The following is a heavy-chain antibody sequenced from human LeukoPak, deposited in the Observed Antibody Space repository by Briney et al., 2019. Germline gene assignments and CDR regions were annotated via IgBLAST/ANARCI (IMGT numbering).Heavy chain of an antibody. CDR1: GGSISSSNW. J-gene: IGHJ3*02. D-gene: IGHD3-22*01. V-gene: IGHV4-4*02. Sequence: SETLTLTCAVSGGSISSSNWWSWVRQPPGKGLEWIGEIYHSGSTHYNPSLKSRVTISVDKSKNQFSLKLSSVTAADTAVYYCARAAILIYYYDSRRYAFDIWG. CDR3: ARAAILIYYYDSRRYAFDI. CDR2: IYHSGST.